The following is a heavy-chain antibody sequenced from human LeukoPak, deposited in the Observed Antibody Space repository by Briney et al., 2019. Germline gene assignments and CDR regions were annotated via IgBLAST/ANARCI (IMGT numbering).Heavy chain of an antibody. J-gene: IGHJ4*02. Sequence: GGSLRLSCAASGFTFSSYSMNWVRQAPGKGLEWVSSISSSSSYIYYADSVKGRFTISRDNAKNSLYLQMNSLRAEDTAVYYCTTIKWELLLNDYWGQGTLVTVSS. CDR2: ISSSSSYI. CDR1: GFTFSSYS. CDR3: TTIKWELLLNDY. D-gene: IGHD1-26*01. V-gene: IGHV3-21*03.